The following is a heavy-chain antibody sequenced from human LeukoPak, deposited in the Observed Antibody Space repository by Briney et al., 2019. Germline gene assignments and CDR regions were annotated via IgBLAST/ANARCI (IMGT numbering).Heavy chain of an antibody. CDR2: INHSGST. V-gene: IGHV4-34*01. D-gene: IGHD2-15*01. CDR1: GGSFSGYY. J-gene: IGHJ6*03. CDR3: ARGIRGMKDITYYYYYMDV. Sequence: SETLSLTCAVYGGSFSGYYWSWIRHPPGKGLEWSGEINHSGSTNYNPSLTSRVTISVDTSKNQFSLKLSSGTAADSAVYYCARGIRGMKDITYYYYYMDVWGKGTTVTVSS.